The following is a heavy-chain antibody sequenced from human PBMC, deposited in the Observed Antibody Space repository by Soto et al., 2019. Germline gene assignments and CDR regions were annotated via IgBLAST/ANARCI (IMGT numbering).Heavy chain of an antibody. CDR1: GGSFSGWH. CDR2: ASHTGGT. D-gene: IGHD1-1*01. V-gene: IGHV4-34*01. J-gene: IGHJ6*02. Sequence: QVQVQQWGAGLLKFSGTLSLTCAVNGGSFSGWHWNWIRQPPGKGLEWIGEASHTGGTNYNPSLESRVTISVDRSRNQLSLILTSVSAADTAVYYRARRRNLDVWGPGTTVIVSS. CDR3: ARRRNLDV.